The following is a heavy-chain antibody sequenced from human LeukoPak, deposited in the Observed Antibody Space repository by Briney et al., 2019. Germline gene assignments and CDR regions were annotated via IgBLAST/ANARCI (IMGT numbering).Heavy chain of an antibody. Sequence: GGSLRLSCSGSGFTFSSHAMHWVRQAPGKRLEYVSGISSNGGSTYYADSVKDRFTISRDNSKNTLCLQMSSLRPEDTAVYHCVQDWVPTIVAARHFDYWGQGTLVTVSS. D-gene: IGHD5-24*01. CDR1: GFTFSSHA. CDR3: VQDWVPTIVAARHFDY. V-gene: IGHV3-64D*09. J-gene: IGHJ4*02. CDR2: ISSNGGST.